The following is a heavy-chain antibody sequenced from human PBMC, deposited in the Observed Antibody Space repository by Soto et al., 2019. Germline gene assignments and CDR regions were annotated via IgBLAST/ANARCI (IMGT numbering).Heavy chain of an antibody. Sequence: QVQLVQSGAEVKKPGASMKVSCKASGYIFTGHFMHWVRLAPGQGLEWMGWINPKTGDTGYAQKFQGRVTLTSETSMTPAYVHLKSLISADTAVYYCVRGGSITVAATLKTACDIWGQGTMVTVSS. V-gene: IGHV1-2*02. CDR1: GYIFTGHF. CDR3: VRGGSITVAATLKTACDI. D-gene: IGHD2-15*01. J-gene: IGHJ3*02. CDR2: INPKTGDT.